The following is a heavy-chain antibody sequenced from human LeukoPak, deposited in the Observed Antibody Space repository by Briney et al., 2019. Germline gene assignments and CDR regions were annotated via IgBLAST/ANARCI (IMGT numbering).Heavy chain of an antibody. CDR1: GGSISSGGYF. V-gene: IGHV4-31*03. Sequence: SETLSLTCTVSGGSISSGGYFWSWIRQHPGKGLEWIGYIYYSGSTYYNPSLKSRVTISVDTSKNQFSLKLSSVTAADTAVYYCTRDGPRSSGYPDTWGQGTLVTVSS. D-gene: IGHD3-22*01. J-gene: IGHJ5*02. CDR3: TRDGPRSSGYPDT. CDR2: IYYSGST.